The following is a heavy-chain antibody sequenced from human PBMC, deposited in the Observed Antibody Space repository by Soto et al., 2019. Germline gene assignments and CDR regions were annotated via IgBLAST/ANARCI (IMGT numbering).Heavy chain of an antibody. J-gene: IGHJ4*02. Sequence: QVQLVQSGAEVKKPGASVKVSCKVSGHTLTELSMHWVRLAPGKGLEWMGGFDPEDGETISAQKFQGRVTMTEDTSTDSTYLELSCLRSEDTAVYYCSAGGTRWLHSPFDYWGQGTLVTISS. CDR1: GHTLTELS. CDR3: SAGGTRWLHSPFDY. CDR2: FDPEDGET. D-gene: IGHD1-1*01. V-gene: IGHV1-24*01.